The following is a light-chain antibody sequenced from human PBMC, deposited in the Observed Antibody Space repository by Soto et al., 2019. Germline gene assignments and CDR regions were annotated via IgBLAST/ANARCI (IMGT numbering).Light chain of an antibody. Sequence: DIQMTQSPSSLSATVGDRVTITCRASQGNSNYLAWYQQQPRKIPKLLIYVASTSQSGVPSRFSGRGSGTDFTLTITRLQPEDVADYYCQKYNRAPCTFGRGTKVEIK. CDR2: VAS. CDR3: QKYNRAPCT. V-gene: IGKV1-27*01. CDR1: QGNSNY. J-gene: IGKJ1*01.